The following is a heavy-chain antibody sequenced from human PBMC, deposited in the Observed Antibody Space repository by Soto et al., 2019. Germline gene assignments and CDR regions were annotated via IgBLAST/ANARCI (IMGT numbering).Heavy chain of an antibody. CDR2: IWYDGSNK. J-gene: IGHJ6*02. CDR1: GFTFSSYG. D-gene: IGHD2-15*01. CDR3: ASEYCSGGSCYYYGMDV. Sequence: QVRLVESGGGVVQPGRSLRLSCAASGFTFSSYGMHWVRQAPGKGLEWVAVIWYDGSNKYYADSVKGRFTISRDNSKNTLYLQMNSLRAEDTAVYYCASEYCSGGSCYYYGMDVWGQGTTVTVSS. V-gene: IGHV3-33*01.